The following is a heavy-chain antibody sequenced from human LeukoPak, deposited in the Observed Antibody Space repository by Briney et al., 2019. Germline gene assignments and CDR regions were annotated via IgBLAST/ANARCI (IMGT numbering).Heavy chain of an antibody. CDR2: INPNSGGT. Sequence: ASVKVSCKASGYTFTGYYMHWVRQAPGQGLEWMGWINPNSGGTNYAQKFQGRVTMTRDTSISTAYMELSRLRSDDPAVYYCARDLEWLYPGGAFDIWGQGTMVTVSS. V-gene: IGHV1-2*02. CDR3: ARDLEWLYPGGAFDI. D-gene: IGHD3-3*01. CDR1: GYTFTGYY. J-gene: IGHJ3*02.